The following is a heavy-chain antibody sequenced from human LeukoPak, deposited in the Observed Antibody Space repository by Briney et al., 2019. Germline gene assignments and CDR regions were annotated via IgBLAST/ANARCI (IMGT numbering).Heavy chain of an antibody. J-gene: IGHJ3*02. CDR2: ISYDGSNK. D-gene: IGHD2-2*01. Sequence: GGSLRLSCAASGFTFSSYAMHWVRQAPGKGLEWVAVISYDGSNKYYAGSVKGRFTISRDNSKNTLYLQMNSLRAEDTAVYHCARDSHQLPANDAFDIWGQGTMVTVSS. V-gene: IGHV3-30*04. CDR3: ARDSHQLPANDAFDI. CDR1: GFTFSSYA.